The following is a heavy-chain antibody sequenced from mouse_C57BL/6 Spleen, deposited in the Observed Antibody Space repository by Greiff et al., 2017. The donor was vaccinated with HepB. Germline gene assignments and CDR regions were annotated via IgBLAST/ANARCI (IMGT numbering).Heavy chain of an antibody. CDR2: INPSSGYT. D-gene: IGHD2-5*01. CDR3: ASSYYSNYGYFDV. CDR1: GYTFTSYW. J-gene: IGHJ1*03. Sequence: QVHVKQSGAELAKPGASVKLSCKASGYTFTSYWMHWVKQRPGQGLEWIGYINPSSGYTKYNQKFKDKATLTADKSSSAAYMQLSSLTYEDSAVYYCASSYYSNYGYFDVWGTGTTVTVSS. V-gene: IGHV1-7*01.